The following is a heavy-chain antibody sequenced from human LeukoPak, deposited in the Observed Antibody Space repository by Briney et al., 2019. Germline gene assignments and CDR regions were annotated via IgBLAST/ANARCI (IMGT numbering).Heavy chain of an antibody. CDR1: EFTFSSYA. D-gene: IGHD6-19*01. CDR2: ISSNGDIT. CDR3: ARWGSGCDY. J-gene: IGHJ4*02. Sequence: GGSLRLSCAASEFTFSSYAMLWVGQAPGKGLEFVSAISSNGDITFYANAVKGRFTISRDNSKNTLYLQMGSLRAEDMALYYCARWGSGCDYWGQGTLVTVSS. V-gene: IGHV3-64*01.